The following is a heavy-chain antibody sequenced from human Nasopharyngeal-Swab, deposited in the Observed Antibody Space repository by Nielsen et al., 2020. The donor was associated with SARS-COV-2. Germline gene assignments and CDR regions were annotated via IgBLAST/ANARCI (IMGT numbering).Heavy chain of an antibody. CDR3: ASPRGYYDSSGAFDY. Sequence: GGSLRLSCAASGFTFSSYSMNWVRQAPGKGLEWVSSISSSSSYIYYADSVKGRFTISRDNAKNSLYLQTNSLRAEDTAVYYCASPRGYYDSSGAFDYWGQGTLVTVSS. J-gene: IGHJ4*02. V-gene: IGHV3-21*01. CDR2: ISSSSSYI. D-gene: IGHD3-22*01. CDR1: GFTFSSYS.